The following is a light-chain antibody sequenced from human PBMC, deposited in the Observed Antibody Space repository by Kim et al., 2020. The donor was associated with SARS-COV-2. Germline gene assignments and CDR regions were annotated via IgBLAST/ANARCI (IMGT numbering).Light chain of an antibody. CDR3: QSADNSGDVWV. Sequence: SYELTQPPSVSVSPGQTARITCSGDALPRQYAYWYQQKPGQAPALLIYKDSKRPSGIPERFSGSSSGTTVTVTLTISGVQAEDEAEYYCQSADNSGDVWV. CDR2: KDS. V-gene: IGLV3-25*03. CDR1: ALPRQY. J-gene: IGLJ3*02.